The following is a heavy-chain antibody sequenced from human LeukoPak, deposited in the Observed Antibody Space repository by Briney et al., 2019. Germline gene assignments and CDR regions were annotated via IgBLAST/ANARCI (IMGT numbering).Heavy chain of an antibody. Sequence: GGSLRLSCAASGFTFSSYSMSWVRQAPGKGLEWVSAISGSGGSTYYADSVKGRFTISRDNSKNTLYLQMNSLRAKDTAVYYCAKDLIAVAGQIDYWGQGTLVTVSS. CDR2: ISGSGGST. D-gene: IGHD6-19*01. CDR1: GFTFSSYS. CDR3: AKDLIAVAGQIDY. J-gene: IGHJ4*02. V-gene: IGHV3-23*01.